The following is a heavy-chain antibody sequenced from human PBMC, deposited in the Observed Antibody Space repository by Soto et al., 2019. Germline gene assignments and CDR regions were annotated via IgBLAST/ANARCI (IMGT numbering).Heavy chain of an antibody. CDR1: GGTFSSYT. V-gene: IGHV1-69*04. D-gene: IGHD2-15*01. Sequence: GASVKVSCKASGGTFSSYTISWVRQAPGQGLEWMGRIIPILGIANYAQKFQGRVTITADKSTSTAYMELSSLRSEDTAVYYCARDRVVVSYYLDYWGQGTLVTGSS. CDR2: IIPILGIA. J-gene: IGHJ4*02. CDR3: ARDRVVVSYYLDY.